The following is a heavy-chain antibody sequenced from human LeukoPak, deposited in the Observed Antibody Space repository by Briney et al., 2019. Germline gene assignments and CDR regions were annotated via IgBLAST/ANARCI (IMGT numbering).Heavy chain of an antibody. CDR1: GGSISSYY. CDR2: IYYSGST. D-gene: IGHD3-3*01. CDR3: ARHSSDYDFWSGYPYYFDY. V-gene: IGHV4-59*08. Sequence: SETLSLTCTVSGGSISSYYWSWVRQPPGKGLEWIGYIYYSGSTKYNTSLKSRVTISVDPSKNQFSLKLSSVTAADTAVYYCARHSSDYDFWSGYPYYFDYWGQGTLVTVSS. J-gene: IGHJ4*02.